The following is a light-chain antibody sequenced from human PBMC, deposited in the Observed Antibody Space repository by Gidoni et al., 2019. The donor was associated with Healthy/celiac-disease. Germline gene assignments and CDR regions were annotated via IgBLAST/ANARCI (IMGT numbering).Light chain of an antibody. CDR2: AAS. J-gene: IGKJ4*02. CDR1: QSISSY. CDR3: QQSYSTPLT. V-gene: IGKV1-39*01. Sequence: DIRITNSPSSLSASVGDRVTITCRASQSISSYLPWYQQKPGKAPKLLIYAASSLQIGVPSRFSGSGSGTDFTLTISSLQPEDFATYYCQQSYSTPLTFGGGTKVEIK.